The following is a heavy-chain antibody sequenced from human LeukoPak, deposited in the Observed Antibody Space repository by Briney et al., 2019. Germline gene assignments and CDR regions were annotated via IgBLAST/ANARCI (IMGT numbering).Heavy chain of an antibody. CDR3: ARDGYIAAAGIGCWFDP. J-gene: IGHJ5*02. D-gene: IGHD6-13*01. V-gene: IGHV3-33*01. Sequence: GGSLRLSCAASGFTFSSYGMHWVRQAPGKGLEWVAVIWYGGSNKYYADSVKGRFTISRDNSKNTLYLQMNSLRAEDTAVYYCARDGYIAAAGIGCWFDPWGQGTLVTVSS. CDR2: IWYGGSNK. CDR1: GFTFSSYG.